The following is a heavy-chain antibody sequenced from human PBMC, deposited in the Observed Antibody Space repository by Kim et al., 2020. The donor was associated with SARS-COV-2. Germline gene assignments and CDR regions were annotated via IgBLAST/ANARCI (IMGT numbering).Heavy chain of an antibody. V-gene: IGHV3-21*05. CDR2: ISTGSGYI. D-gene: IGHD6-6*01. J-gene: IGHJ4*02. Sequence: GGSLRLSCAASRFIFSSYAMNWVRQAPGKGLEWVSYISTGSGYIYYADSVKGRFTISRDNAKNSLYLQMNSLRDEDTAVYYCARELENSSSRGGLWGQGTLVTVSS. CDR1: RFIFSSYA. CDR3: ARELENSSSRGGL.